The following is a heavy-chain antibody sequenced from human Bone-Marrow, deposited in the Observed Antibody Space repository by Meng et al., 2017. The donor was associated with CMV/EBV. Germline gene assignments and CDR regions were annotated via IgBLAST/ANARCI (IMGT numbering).Heavy chain of an antibody. Sequence: GESLKISCVASGFTFTSRWMHWVRQGPGKGLMWVSRTNIDGTITDYAASVKGRFTVSRDNAKNTVFLQMNSLRAEDTAVYYCVPTYYDFWSGYYNDYWGQGTLVTVSS. CDR1: GFTFTSRW. J-gene: IGHJ4*02. V-gene: IGHV3-74*01. D-gene: IGHD3-3*01. CDR3: VPTYYDFWSGYYNDY. CDR2: TNIDGTIT.